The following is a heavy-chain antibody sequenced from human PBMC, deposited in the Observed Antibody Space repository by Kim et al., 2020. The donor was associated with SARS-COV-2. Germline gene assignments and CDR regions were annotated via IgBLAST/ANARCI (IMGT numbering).Heavy chain of an antibody. V-gene: IGHV4-39*01. D-gene: IGHD3-3*01. CDR3: ARANYDFWSDPWPWFDP. Sequence: LKSRVTISVDTAKNQFSLKLSSVTAADTAVYYCARANYDFWSDPWPWFDPWGQGTLVTVSS. J-gene: IGHJ5*02.